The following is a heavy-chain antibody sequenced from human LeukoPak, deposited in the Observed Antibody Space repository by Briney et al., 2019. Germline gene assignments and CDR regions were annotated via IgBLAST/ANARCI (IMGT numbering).Heavy chain of an antibody. CDR1: GGSISSSSYY. V-gene: IGHV4-39*01. Sequence: PSETLSLTCTVSGGSISSSSYYWGWIRQPPGRGLEWLGSIYYSGSTYYNPSLQSRVPISVDTSKNQFSLKLSSVTAADTAVYYCARLSSVEMATISEKKTNNGYFDYWGQGTLVTVSS. CDR3: ARLSSVEMATISEKKTNNGYFDY. CDR2: IYYSGST. J-gene: IGHJ4*02. D-gene: IGHD5-24*01.